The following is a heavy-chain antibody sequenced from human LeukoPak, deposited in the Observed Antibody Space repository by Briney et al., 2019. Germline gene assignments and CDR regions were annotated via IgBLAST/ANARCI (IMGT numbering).Heavy chain of an antibody. Sequence: SETLSLTCAVYGGSFSGYYWSWIRQPPGKGLEWIGEINHSGSTNYNPSLTSRVTISVDTSKNQFSLKLSSVTAADTAVYYCAREPYSSGWQTRSHYYFDYWGQGTLVTVSS. CDR3: AREPYSSGWQTRSHYYFDY. CDR1: GGSFSGYY. J-gene: IGHJ4*02. V-gene: IGHV4-34*01. CDR2: INHSGST. D-gene: IGHD6-19*01.